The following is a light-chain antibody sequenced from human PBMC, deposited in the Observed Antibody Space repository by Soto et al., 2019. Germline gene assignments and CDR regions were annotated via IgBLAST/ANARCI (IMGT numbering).Light chain of an antibody. Sequence: QSALTQPRSVSGSPGQSVTISCSGTSSDVGGYNYVSWHQQHPGKAPKVMIYDVSKRPSGVPDRFSGSKSGNTASLTISGLQAEDEADYYCCSYAGSYTFYVFGTGTKVTVL. CDR2: DVS. CDR1: SSDVGGYNY. V-gene: IGLV2-11*01. J-gene: IGLJ1*01. CDR3: CSYAGSYTFYV.